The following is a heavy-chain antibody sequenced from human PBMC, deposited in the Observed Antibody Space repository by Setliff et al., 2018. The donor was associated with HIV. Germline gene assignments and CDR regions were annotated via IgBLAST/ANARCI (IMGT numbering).Heavy chain of an antibody. CDR1: GGSFSGYH. V-gene: IGHV4-34*01. CDR3: ARVSITYWYSIPTFYYYYMDV. J-gene: IGHJ6*03. CDR2: INHSGRT. D-gene: IGHD2-15*01. Sequence: ASETLSLTCAVYGGSFSGYHWNGIRQPPGKGLEWIGEINHSGRTNYNPSLKSRVTISVDTSTNQFSLKLRSGTAADTAMYYCARVSITYWYSIPTFYYYYMDVWGKGTKVTVSS.